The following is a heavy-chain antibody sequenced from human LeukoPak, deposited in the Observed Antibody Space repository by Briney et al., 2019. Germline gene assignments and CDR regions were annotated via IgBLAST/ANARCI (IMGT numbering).Heavy chain of an antibody. Sequence: GGSLRLSYVASGFPFSSYWMTWVRQAPGKGLEWVANIKQDGSKKSYVDSVKGRFTISRDNAKNSLYLQVNSLRAEDTAIYYCTRVGYIDEGIDYWGQGTLVTVSS. J-gene: IGHJ4*02. D-gene: IGHD5-24*01. V-gene: IGHV3-7*04. CDR3: TRVGYIDEGIDY. CDR1: GFPFSSYW. CDR2: IKQDGSKK.